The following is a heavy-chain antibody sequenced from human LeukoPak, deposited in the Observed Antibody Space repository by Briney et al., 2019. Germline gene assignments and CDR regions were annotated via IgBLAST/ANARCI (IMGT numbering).Heavy chain of an antibody. CDR1: GFTFSTYA. D-gene: IGHD5-18*01. CDR2: ISVSGGST. J-gene: IGHJ4*02. CDR3: AKTTGYSYLTHYFDA. Sequence: GGSLRLSCAASGFTFSTYALSWVRQAPEKGLERVSGISVSGGSTYYADSVKGRFTISRDNSKNTLYLQMNSLRADDTAIYYCAKTTGYSYLTHYFDAWGQGTLVTVSS. V-gene: IGHV3-23*01.